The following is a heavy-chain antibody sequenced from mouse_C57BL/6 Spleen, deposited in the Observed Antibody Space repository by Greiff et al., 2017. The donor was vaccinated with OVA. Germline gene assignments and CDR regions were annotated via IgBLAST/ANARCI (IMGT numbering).Heavy chain of an antibody. CDR1: GYTFTEYT. D-gene: IGHD4-1*01. J-gene: IGHJ3*01. CDR3: ARHEEDWAWFAY. CDR2: FYPGSGSI. V-gene: IGHV1-62-2*01. Sequence: VKLMESGAELVKPGASVKLSCKASGYTFTEYTIHWVKQRSGQGLEWIGWFYPGSGSIKYNEKFKDKATLTADKSSSTVYMELSRLTSEDSAVYFCARHEEDWAWFAYWGQGTLVTVSA.